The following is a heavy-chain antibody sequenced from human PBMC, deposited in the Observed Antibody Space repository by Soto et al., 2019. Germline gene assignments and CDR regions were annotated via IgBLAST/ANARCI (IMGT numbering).Heavy chain of an antibody. J-gene: IGHJ4*02. D-gene: IGHD5-12*01. V-gene: IGHV4-59*11. CDR1: GGSLNTHY. CDR2: IYYTGST. Sequence: QVHLQESGPGLVKPSETLSLTCTVSGGSLNTHYWSWIRQPPGKGLEWIGYIYYTGSTNYNPSLKSPVTRAVEPSKIRVSLNLSYLTAADTAIYYCARASGYSEYWGQRTWVTVSS. CDR3: ARASGYSEY.